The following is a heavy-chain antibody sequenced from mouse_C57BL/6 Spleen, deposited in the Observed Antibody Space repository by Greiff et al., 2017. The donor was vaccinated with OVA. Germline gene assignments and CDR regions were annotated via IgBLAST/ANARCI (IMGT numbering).Heavy chain of an antibody. J-gene: IGHJ1*03. Sequence: EVKLVESGEGLVKPGGSLKLSCAASGFTFSSYAMSWVRPTPEKRLEWVAYISSGGDYTYYADTVKGRFPISRDNARNTLYLQMSSLKSEDTAMYYCTSQSPPYYYGSSYEYFDVWGTGTTVTVSS. D-gene: IGHD1-1*01. CDR3: TSQSPPYYYGSSYEYFDV. V-gene: IGHV5-9-1*02. CDR1: GFTFSSYA. CDR2: ISSGGDYT.